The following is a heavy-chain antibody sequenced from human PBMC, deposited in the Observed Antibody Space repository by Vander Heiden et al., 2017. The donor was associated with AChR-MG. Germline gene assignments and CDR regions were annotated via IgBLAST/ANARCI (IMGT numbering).Heavy chain of an antibody. CDR2: ISYDGSNK. CDR1: GFTFSSYG. CDR3: AKDPPLRRVDDSYFDY. J-gene: IGHJ4*02. V-gene: IGHV3-30*18. Sequence: QVQLVESGGGVVQPGRSLRLSCAASGFTFSSYGMHWVRQAPGKGLEWVAVISYDGSNKYYADSVKGRFTISRDNSKNTLYLQMNSLRAEDTAVYYCAKDPPLRRVDDSYFDYWGQGTLVTVSS. D-gene: IGHD2-15*01.